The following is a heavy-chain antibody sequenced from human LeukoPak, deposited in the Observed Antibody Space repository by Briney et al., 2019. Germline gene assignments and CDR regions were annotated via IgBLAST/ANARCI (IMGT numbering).Heavy chain of an antibody. CDR3: AKGRVDP. J-gene: IGHJ5*02. V-gene: IGHV4-34*01. Sequence: SETLSLTCAVYGGSFSGYYWSWIRQPPGKGLEGIGEINHSGSTNYNPSLKSRVTISVDTSKNQFSLKLSSVTAADTAVYYCAKGRVDPWGQGTLVTVSS. D-gene: IGHD5-24*01. CDR2: INHSGST. CDR1: GGSFSGYY.